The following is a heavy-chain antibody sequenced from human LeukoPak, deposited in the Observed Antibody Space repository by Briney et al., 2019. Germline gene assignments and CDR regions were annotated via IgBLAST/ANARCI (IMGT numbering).Heavy chain of an antibody. J-gene: IGHJ3*02. CDR1: GFTFSSYA. CDR3: AKELPLMIPGAFDI. V-gene: IGHV3-23*01. CDR2: ISGSGGST. D-gene: IGHD2-8*01. Sequence: GGSLRLSCGASGFTFSSYAMSWVRQAPGKRQEWVSAISGSGGSTYYADSVKGRFTISRGNSKNTLYLQMNSLRAEDTPVYYCAKELPLMIPGAFDIWGQGTMVTVSS.